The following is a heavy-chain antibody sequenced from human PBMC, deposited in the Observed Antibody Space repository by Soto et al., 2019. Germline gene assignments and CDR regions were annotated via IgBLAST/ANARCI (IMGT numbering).Heavy chain of an antibody. V-gene: IGHV3-23*01. CDR3: AKSETGDRDDY. D-gene: IGHD7-27*01. CDR2: ISGSGGST. CDR1: GFTFSSYA. Sequence: EVQLLESGGGLGQPGGSLRLSCAASGFTFSSYAMSWVRQAPGKGLEWVSAISGSGGSTYYADSVKGRFTISRVNSKNKLYLQMNSLRAEDTAVYYCAKSETGDRDDYWGQGTLVTVSS. J-gene: IGHJ4*02.